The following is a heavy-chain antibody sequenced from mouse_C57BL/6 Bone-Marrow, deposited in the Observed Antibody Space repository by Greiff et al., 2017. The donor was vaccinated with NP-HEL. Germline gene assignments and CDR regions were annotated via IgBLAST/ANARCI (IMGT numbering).Heavy chain of an antibody. J-gene: IGHJ1*03. Sequence: QVQLKQPGTELVKPGASVKLSCKASGYTFTSYWMHWVTQRPGQGLEWIGNINPSNGGTNYNEKFKSKATLTVDKSSSTAYMQLSSLTSEDSAVYYCARKFLRGPGDFDVWGTGTTVTFSS. CDR3: ARKFLRGPGDFDV. CDR1: GYTFTSYW. CDR2: INPSNGGT. V-gene: IGHV1-53*01.